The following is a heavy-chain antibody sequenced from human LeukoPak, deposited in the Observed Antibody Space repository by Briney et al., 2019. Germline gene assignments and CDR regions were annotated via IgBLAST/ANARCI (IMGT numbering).Heavy chain of an antibody. D-gene: IGHD3-22*01. CDR2: IIPILGIA. CDR3: ARVVRYYYDSSGYPHYYYGMDV. Sequence: ASVKVSCKAAGCTFSSYAISWVRQAPGQGLEWMGRIIPILGIANYAQKFQGRVTITADKSTSTAYMELSSLRSEDTAVYYCARVVRYYYDSSGYPHYYYGMDVWGQGTTVTVSS. J-gene: IGHJ6*02. CDR1: GCTFSSYA. V-gene: IGHV1-69*04.